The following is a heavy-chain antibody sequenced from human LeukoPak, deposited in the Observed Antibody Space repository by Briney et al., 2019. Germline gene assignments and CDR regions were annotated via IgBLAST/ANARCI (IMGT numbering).Heavy chain of an antibody. Sequence: PSETLSLTCTVSGGSISSYYWSWIRQPPGKGLEWIGYIYYSGSTNYNPSLKSRVTISVDTSKNQFSLKLNSVTAADTAVYYCARHGGVVVPAAPSAFDIWGQGTKVTVSS. CDR1: GGSISSYY. CDR3: ARHGGVVVPAAPSAFDI. D-gene: IGHD2-2*01. J-gene: IGHJ3*02. V-gene: IGHV4-59*08. CDR2: IYYSGST.